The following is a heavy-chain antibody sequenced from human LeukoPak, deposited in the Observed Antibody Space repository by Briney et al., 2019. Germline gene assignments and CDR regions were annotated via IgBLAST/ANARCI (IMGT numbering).Heavy chain of an antibody. CDR1: GFSFSSYW. D-gene: IGHD6-6*01. Sequence: GRSLRLSCAASGFSFSSYWMTWVRQAPGKGLEWVANIKQDASEEHYVDSVKGRFTISRDNAKSSLYLQLNSLRVEDTALYFCASTASLSYWGQGTLVTVSS. CDR2: IKQDASEE. V-gene: IGHV3-7*01. CDR3: ASTASLSY. J-gene: IGHJ4*02.